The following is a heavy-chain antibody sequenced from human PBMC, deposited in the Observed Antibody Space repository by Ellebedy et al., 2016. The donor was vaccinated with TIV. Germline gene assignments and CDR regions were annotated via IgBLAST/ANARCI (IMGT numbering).Heavy chain of an antibody. CDR2: INPNSGDT. J-gene: IGHJ4*02. V-gene: IGHV1-2*04. D-gene: IGHD6-13*01. Sequence: AASVKVSCKASGYNFPGYFLHWVRQAPGQGLEWMGWINPNSGDTKYAQKFQAWVTMTRDTSINTAYMELSRLRSDDTAVYYCARADWGIALTRSFAADYWGQGSLVTVSS. CDR1: GYNFPGYF. CDR3: ARADWGIALTRSFAADY.